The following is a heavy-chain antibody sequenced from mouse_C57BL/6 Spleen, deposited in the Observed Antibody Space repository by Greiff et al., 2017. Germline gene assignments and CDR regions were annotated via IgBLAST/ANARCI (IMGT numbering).Heavy chain of an antibody. J-gene: IGHJ3*01. CDR2: IYPGSGNT. Sequence: VQVVESGAELVRPGASVKLSCKASGYTFTDYYINWVKQRPGQGLEWIARIYPGSGNTYYNEKFKGKATLTAEKSSSTAYMQLSSLTSEDSAVYFCARSASNYDPWFAYWGQGTLVTVSA. CDR3: ARSASNYDPWFAY. D-gene: IGHD2-5*01. V-gene: IGHV1-76*01. CDR1: GYTFTDYY.